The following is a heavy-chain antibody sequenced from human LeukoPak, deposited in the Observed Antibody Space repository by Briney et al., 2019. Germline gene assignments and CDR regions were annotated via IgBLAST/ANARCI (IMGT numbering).Heavy chain of an antibody. CDR3: AKPLPPETVTRQYYFDY. CDR2: ISGSGGST. V-gene: IGHV3-23*01. Sequence: PGGSLRLSCAASGFTFSSYAMSWVRQAPGKGLEWVSAISGSGGSTYYADSVKGRFTISRDNSKNTLYLQINSLRAEDTAVYYCAKPLPPETVTRQYYFDYWGQGTLVTVSS. J-gene: IGHJ4*02. CDR1: GFTFSSYA. D-gene: IGHD4-11*01.